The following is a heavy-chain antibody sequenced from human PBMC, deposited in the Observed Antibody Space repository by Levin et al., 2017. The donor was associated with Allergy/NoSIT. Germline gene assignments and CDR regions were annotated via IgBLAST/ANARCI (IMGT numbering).Heavy chain of an antibody. J-gene: IGHJ4*02. CDR3: TGRGFNDS. V-gene: IGHV4-39*06. CDR2: ISPSGIT. D-gene: IGHD3-10*01. Sequence: PSETLSLSCTVSGGSISRTTYYWAWIRQSPGRGLQWIASISPSGITYYTPSLKGRVTISVDTSKNEFALKVNSVTAADTALYYCTGRGFNDSWGQGTLVTVSP. CDR1: GGSISRTTYY.